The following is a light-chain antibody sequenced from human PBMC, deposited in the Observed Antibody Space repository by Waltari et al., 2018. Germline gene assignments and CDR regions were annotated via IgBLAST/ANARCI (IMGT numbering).Light chain of an antibody. Sequence: QSALTQPRSVSGSPGQSVTISCTGTSSDVGGYDFVSWYQQHPGKAPKLIIYDVNKRPSGVPDRFSVSKSGNTASLTIAGLQAEDETDYYCCSYAGTYTFVLFGGGTRLTVL. CDR2: DVN. V-gene: IGLV2-11*01. CDR3: CSYAGTYTFVL. J-gene: IGLJ2*01. CDR1: SSDVGGYDF.